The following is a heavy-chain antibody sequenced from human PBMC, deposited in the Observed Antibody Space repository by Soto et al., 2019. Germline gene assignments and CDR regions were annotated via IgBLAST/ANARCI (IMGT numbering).Heavy chain of an antibody. J-gene: IGHJ4*02. V-gene: IGHV4-59*08. CDR3: ASLYSGYETFDY. D-gene: IGHD5-12*01. CDR2: IYYSGST. CDR1: GGSISSYY. Sequence: SETLSLTYTASGGSISSYYWSWIRQPPGKGLEWIGYIYYSGSTNYNPSLKSRVTISVDTSKKQFSLKLSSVTAADTAVYYCASLYSGYETFDYWGQGTLVT.